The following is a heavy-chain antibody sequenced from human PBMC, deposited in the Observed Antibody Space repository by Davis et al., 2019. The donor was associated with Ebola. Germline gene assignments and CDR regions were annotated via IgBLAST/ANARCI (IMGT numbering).Heavy chain of an antibody. V-gene: IGHV1-2*02. Sequence: ASVHVSCQASGYTFTGYYMHWVRQAPGQGLDWMGWFNPNSGGTNYAQKFQGRVTITRNNSISTAYMALRSLRSEDPAVYYCARGVYVTGTTGGWFDPWGQGTLVTVSS. CDR3: ARGVYVTGTTGGWFDP. CDR1: GYTFTGYY. J-gene: IGHJ5*02. CDR2: FNPNSGGT. D-gene: IGHD1-7*01.